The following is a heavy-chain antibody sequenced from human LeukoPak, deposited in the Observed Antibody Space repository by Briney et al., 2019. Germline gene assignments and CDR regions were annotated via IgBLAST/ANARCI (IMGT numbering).Heavy chain of an antibody. CDR2: IYYSGST. Sequence: SETLSLTCTVSGGSISSYYWSWIPQPPGKGREWIGYIYYSGSTNYNPSLKSRVTISVDTSKNQFSLKLSSVTAADTAVYYCARGASGWYGGYFDYWGQGTLVTVSS. CDR3: ARGASGWYGGYFDY. J-gene: IGHJ4*02. V-gene: IGHV4-59*01. D-gene: IGHD6-19*01. CDR1: GGSISSYY.